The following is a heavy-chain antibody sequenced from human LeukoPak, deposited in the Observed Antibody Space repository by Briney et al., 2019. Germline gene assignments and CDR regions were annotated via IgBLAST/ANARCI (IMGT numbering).Heavy chain of an antibody. CDR2: IYRGQTT. J-gene: IGHJ5*02. Sequence: PSETLSLTCSVSGGSINNYWWSWIRQPPGKGLEWIGYIYRGQTTNYNPSLKCRVTLSVDTSKKQISLKLNSVTAADTAVYYCATHWLEASKMYSYWFDPWGQGTLVTVSS. D-gene: IGHD2-21*01. CDR3: ATHWLEASKMYSYWFDP. V-gene: IGHV4-4*09. CDR1: GGSINNYW.